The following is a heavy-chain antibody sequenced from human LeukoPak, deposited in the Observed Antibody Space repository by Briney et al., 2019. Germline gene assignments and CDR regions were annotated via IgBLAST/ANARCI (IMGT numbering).Heavy chain of an antibody. J-gene: IGHJ4*02. V-gene: IGHV3-23*01. CDR3: AKFRVASYYDFWSGYRRFDY. D-gene: IGHD3-3*01. CDR2: ISGSGGST. Sequence: GGSLRLSCAASGFTFSSYAMSWVRQAPGKGLEWVSAISGSGGSTYYADSVKGRFTISRDNSKNPLYLQMNSLRAEDTAVYYCAKFRVASYYDFWSGYRRFDYWGQGTLVTVSS. CDR1: GFTFSSYA.